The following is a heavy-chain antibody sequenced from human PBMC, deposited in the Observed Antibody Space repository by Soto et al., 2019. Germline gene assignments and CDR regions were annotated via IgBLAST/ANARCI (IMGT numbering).Heavy chain of an antibody. Sequence: GGSLRLSCAASGFTFSSYGMHWVRQAPGKGLEWVAVISYDGSNKYYADSVKGRFTISRDNSKNTLYLQMNSLRAEDTAVYYCAKDFLSTDADYIWGTYPFDWGQGTLVTVSS. CDR2: ISYDGSNK. CDR1: GFTFSSYG. V-gene: IGHV3-30*18. CDR3: AKDFLSTDADYIWGTYPFD. D-gene: IGHD3-16*01. J-gene: IGHJ4*02.